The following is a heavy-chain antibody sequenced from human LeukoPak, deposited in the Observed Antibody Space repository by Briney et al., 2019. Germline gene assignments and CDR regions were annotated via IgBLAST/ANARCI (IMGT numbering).Heavy chain of an antibody. CDR2: ISSSSSTI. J-gene: IGHJ4*02. CDR1: GFTFSSYS. V-gene: IGHV3-48*01. Sequence: GGSLRLSCAASGFTFSSYSMNWVRQAPGKGLEWVSYISSSSSTIYYADSVKGRFTISRDNAKNSLYLQMNSLRAEDTAVYYCARRIAAAGACFDYWGQGTLVTVSS. CDR3: ARRIAAAGACFDY. D-gene: IGHD6-13*01.